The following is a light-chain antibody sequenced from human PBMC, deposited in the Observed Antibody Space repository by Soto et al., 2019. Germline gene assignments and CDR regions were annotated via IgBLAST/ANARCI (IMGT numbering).Light chain of an antibody. V-gene: IGKV1-39*01. Sequence: SQMTQSPSSLSASVGDRVTITCLTSQSIATYLTWYQQKPGKAPKLLIYFASRLESGVPSRFSGSGSGTDFTLTIISLQSEDFATYYCQQSYSTPPTFGQGTRLEIK. CDR1: QSIATY. CDR2: FAS. J-gene: IGKJ5*01. CDR3: QQSYSTPPT.